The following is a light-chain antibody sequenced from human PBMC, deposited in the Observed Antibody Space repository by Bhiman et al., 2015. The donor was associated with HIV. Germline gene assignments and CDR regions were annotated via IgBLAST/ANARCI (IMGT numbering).Light chain of an antibody. Sequence: QSALTQPASVSGSPGQSITISCTGTGSDVGGYNHVSWYQQHPGKAPKLMIYDVSKRPSGVSNRFSGSKSGNTASLTISGLQAEDEADYYCSSLTSSITYVFGTGTNVTVL. CDR2: DVS. CDR3: SSLTSSITYV. J-gene: IGLJ1*01. V-gene: IGLV2-14*03. CDR1: GSDVGGYNH.